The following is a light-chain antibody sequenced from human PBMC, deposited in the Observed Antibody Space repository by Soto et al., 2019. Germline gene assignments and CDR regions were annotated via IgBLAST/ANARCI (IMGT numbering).Light chain of an antibody. CDR2: DAS. CDR3: QQRSNWPPLT. V-gene: IGKV3-11*01. J-gene: IGKJ4*01. Sequence: TLSLSPGERATLSCRASQSVSSYLVWYQQKPGQAPRLLIYDASNRATGIPSRFSGSGSGTDFTLTISSLEPEDFAVYYCQQRSNWPPLTFGGGTKVDIK. CDR1: QSVSSY.